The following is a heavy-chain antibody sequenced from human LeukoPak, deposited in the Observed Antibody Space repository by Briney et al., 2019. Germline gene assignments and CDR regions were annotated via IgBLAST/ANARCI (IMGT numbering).Heavy chain of an antibody. V-gene: IGHV1-18*01. Sequence: ASVKVSCKASGYTFTSYGISWVRQAPGQGLEWMGWISAYNGNTNYAQKLQGRVTMTTDTSTSTAYMELRSLRSDDTAVYYCARDPVFRVDTAMLLDPWGQGTLVTVSS. D-gene: IGHD5-18*01. J-gene: IGHJ5*02. CDR3: ARDPVFRVDTAMLLDP. CDR2: ISAYNGNT. CDR1: GYTFTSYG.